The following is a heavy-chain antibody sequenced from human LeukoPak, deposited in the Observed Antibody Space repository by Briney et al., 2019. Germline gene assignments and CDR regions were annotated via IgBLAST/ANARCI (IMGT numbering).Heavy chain of an antibody. Sequence: GGSLRLSCAASGFTFSSYAMHWVRQAPGKGLEWVAVISYDGSNKYYADSVKGRFTISRDNSKNTLYLQMNSLRAEDTAVYYCAKDALSSSWPPCYFDYWGQGTLVTVSS. J-gene: IGHJ4*02. V-gene: IGHV3-30-3*01. D-gene: IGHD6-13*01. CDR2: ISYDGSNK. CDR1: GFTFSSYA. CDR3: AKDALSSSWPPCYFDY.